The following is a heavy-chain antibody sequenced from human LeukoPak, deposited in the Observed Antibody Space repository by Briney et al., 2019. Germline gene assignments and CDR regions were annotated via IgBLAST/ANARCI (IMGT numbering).Heavy chain of an antibody. CDR2: ISGSGDTT. J-gene: IGHJ4*02. V-gene: IGHV3-23*01. Sequence: GGSLRLSCAGSGFSFGSYAMSWVRQAPGKGLEWVSSISGSGDTTNYADSVKGRFNISRDNSKNMLYLQMNSLRAEDTAVYYCAKVVGGNSDYWGQGTLVTVSS. CDR1: GFSFGSYA. CDR3: AKVVGGNSDY. D-gene: IGHD4-23*01.